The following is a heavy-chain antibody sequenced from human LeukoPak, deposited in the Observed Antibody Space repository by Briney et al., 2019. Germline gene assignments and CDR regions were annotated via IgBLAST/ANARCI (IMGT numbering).Heavy chain of an antibody. CDR1: GFTFNNYA. D-gene: IGHD6-19*01. CDR3: AKDRPTSSGWLLGFDY. CDR2: ISGSGDTT. J-gene: IGHJ4*02. V-gene: IGHV3-23*01. Sequence: GGSLRLSCVASGFTFNNYAMSWVRQAPGKGLEWVSGISGSGDTTYYADSVKGRFTISRDNSKNTVYLQMNSLRAEDTAVYYCAKDRPTSSGWLLGFDYWGQGTPVTVSS.